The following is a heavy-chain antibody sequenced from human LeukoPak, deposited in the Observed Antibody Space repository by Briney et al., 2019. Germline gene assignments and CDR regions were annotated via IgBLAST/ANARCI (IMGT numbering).Heavy chain of an antibody. CDR1: GGTFSRFT. D-gene: IGHD5-18*01. CDR3: ANALDPVDTTMGQ. J-gene: IGHJ4*02. V-gene: IGHV1-69*13. CDR2: ITPIFGTA. Sequence: SVKVSCKASGGTFSRFTISWVRQAPGQGFEWMGGITPIFGTANFAQKFQGRVSITADESTSTAFMELSSLRSEDTAVYYCANALDPVDTTMGQWGQGALVTVSS.